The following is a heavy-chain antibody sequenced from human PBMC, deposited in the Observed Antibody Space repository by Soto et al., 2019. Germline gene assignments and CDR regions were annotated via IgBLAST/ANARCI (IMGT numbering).Heavy chain of an antibody. J-gene: IGHJ4*02. V-gene: IGHV1-2*02. CDR2: INPNSGGT. CDR3: ARVHRDYYDSSGYNGYDY. D-gene: IGHD3-22*01. Sequence: QVQLVQSGAEVKKPGASVKVSCKASGYTFTGYYMHWVRQAPGQGLEWMGWINPNSGGTNYAQKFQGRFTMTMDASISTAYMELSRLRSDDTAVYYCARVHRDYYDSSGYNGYDYWGQGTLVTVSS. CDR1: GYTFTGYY.